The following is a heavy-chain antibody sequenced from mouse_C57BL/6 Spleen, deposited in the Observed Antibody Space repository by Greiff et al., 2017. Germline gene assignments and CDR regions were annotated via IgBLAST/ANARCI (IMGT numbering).Heavy chain of an antibody. Sequence: EVQRVESGGGLVQPGGSLSLSCAASGFTFTDYYMSWVRQPSGKALEWLGFIRNKANGFTTEYRSSGEGRFTIARDDSKSIIYLQMNAPEAEDSATYYSARYDYYDAMDYWGKGTSVTVSS. CDR1: GFTFTDYY. V-gene: IGHV7-3*01. CDR3: ARYDYYDAMDY. J-gene: IGHJ4*01. D-gene: IGHD1-1*01. CDR2: IRNKANGFTT.